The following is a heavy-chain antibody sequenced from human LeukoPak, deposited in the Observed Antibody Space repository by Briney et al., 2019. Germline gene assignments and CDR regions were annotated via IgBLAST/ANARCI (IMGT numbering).Heavy chain of an antibody. J-gene: IGHJ4*02. CDR1: CYSFSNYW. V-gene: IGHV5-51*01. D-gene: IGHD6-6*01. CDR3: ARRSSSEF. Sequence: GASLKISCNGSCYSFSNYWIGWLRPLPGEGLEWMAVINPGNSDTKYNPAFQGQVTISADKSISTAYLQWGSLKASDSAMYYCARRSSSEFWGQGTLVTVSS. CDR2: INPGNSDT.